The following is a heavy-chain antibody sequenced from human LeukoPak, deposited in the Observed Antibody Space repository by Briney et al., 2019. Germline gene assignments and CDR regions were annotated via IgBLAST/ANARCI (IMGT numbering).Heavy chain of an antibody. D-gene: IGHD3-9*01. CDR2: IRYDGSNK. CDR3: AKDSRYFDWLFFDY. V-gene: IGHV3-30*02. Sequence: GGSLRLSCAASGFTSSSYGMHWVRQAPGKGLEWVAFIRYDGSNKYYADSVKGRFTISRDNSKNTLYLQMNSLRAEDTAVYYCAKDSRYFDWLFFDYWGQGTLVTVSS. CDR1: GFTSSSYG. J-gene: IGHJ4*02.